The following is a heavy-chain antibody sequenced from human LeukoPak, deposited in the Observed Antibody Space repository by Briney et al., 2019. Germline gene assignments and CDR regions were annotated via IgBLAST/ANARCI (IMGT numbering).Heavy chain of an antibody. D-gene: IGHD1-1*01. CDR3: ARQSWKGHFYYLDV. Sequence: PGGSLRLSCAAAVFTFSNFEVHWVRQTTGKGLEWVSRIGSAGETEYLDSVRGRFSISRDNAENSLYLQMNSLRPGDTAIYYCARQSWKGHFYYLDVWGQGTTVTVSS. CDR2: IGSAGET. CDR1: VFTFSNFE. V-gene: IGHV3-13*01. J-gene: IGHJ6*03.